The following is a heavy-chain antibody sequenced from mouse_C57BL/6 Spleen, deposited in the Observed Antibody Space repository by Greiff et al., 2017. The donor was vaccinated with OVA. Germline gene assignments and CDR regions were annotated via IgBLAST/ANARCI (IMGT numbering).Heavy chain of an antibody. J-gene: IGHJ1*03. D-gene: IGHD2-3*01. CDR1: GFTFSSYA. CDR3: ARDHGYYPYWYFDV. V-gene: IGHV5-4*01. Sequence: EVQGVESGGGLVKPGGSLKLSCAASGFTFSSYAMSWVRQTPEKRLEWVATISDGGSYTYYPDNVKGRFTISRDNAKNNLYLQMSHLKSEDTAMYYCARDHGYYPYWYFDVWGTGTTVTVSS. CDR2: ISDGGSYT.